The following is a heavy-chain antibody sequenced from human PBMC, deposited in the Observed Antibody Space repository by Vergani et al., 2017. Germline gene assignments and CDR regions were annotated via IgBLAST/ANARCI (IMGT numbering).Heavy chain of an antibody. CDR1: GFTFGDYA. D-gene: IGHD6-13*01. CDR2: IRSKAYGGTT. CDR3: TRGDRDSSSWDYFDY. J-gene: IGHJ4*02. Sequence: EVQLVESGGGLVQPGRSLRLSCTASGFTFGDYAMSWFRQAPGKGLEWVGFIRSKAYGGTTEYAASVKGRFTISRDDSKSIAYLQMNSLETEDTAVYYCTRGDRDSSSWDYFDYWGQGTMVTVSS. V-gene: IGHV3-49*03.